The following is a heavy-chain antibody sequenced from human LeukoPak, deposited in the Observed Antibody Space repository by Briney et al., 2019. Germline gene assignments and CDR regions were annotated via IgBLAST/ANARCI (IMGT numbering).Heavy chain of an antibody. CDR1: GFTFSSYS. CDR2: ISSSSSYI. Sequence: GGSPRLSCAASGFTFSSYSMNWVRQAPGKGLEWVSSISSSSSYIYYADSVKGRFTISRDNAKNSLYLQMNSLRAEDTAVYYCARSGDYEGKFDYWGQGTLVTVSS. D-gene: IGHD4-17*01. V-gene: IGHV3-21*01. J-gene: IGHJ4*02. CDR3: ARSGDYEGKFDY.